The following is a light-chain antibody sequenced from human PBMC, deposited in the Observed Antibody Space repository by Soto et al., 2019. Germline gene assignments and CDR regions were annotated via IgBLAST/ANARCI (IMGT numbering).Light chain of an antibody. J-gene: IGLJ1*01. Sequence: QSVLTQPPSASGTPGQMVAISCSGSSSNIGSNTVNWYQQFPETAPKLPIYSNNQRPSGVPDRFSGSKSGTSASLAISGLQSEDEADYYCAAWDDSLNGFYVFGTGTKVTVL. CDR3: AAWDDSLNGFYV. V-gene: IGLV1-44*01. CDR2: SNN. CDR1: SSNIGSNT.